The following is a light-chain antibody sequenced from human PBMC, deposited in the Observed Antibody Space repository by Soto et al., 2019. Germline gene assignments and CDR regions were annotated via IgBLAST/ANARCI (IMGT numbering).Light chain of an antibody. V-gene: IGKV3-15*01. CDR3: QQYYNGRPPVT. CDR2: GAS. J-gene: IGKJ4*01. Sequence: DIVLTQSPATLSVSPGERATLSCRASQSVSTNLDWYQHKLGQAPRLLIYGASTRVTGIPARFSGSGSGTDFTLTISYLKSEDFGIYYCQQYYNGRPPVTFGGGTKVES. CDR1: QSVSTN.